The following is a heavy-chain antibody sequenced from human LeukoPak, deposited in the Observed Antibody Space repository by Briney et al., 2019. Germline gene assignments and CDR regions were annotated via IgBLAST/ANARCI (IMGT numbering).Heavy chain of an antibody. V-gene: IGHV4-59*01. J-gene: IGHJ5*02. CDR1: GGSISSYY. D-gene: IGHD3-3*01. CDR2: IYYSGST. CDR3: ARGAYDFWSGSRNWFDP. Sequence: SETLSLTCTVSGGSISSYYWSWIRQPPGKGLEWIGYIYYSGSTDYNPSLKSRVTISVDTSKNQFSLKLSSVTAADTAVYYCARGAYDFWSGSRNWFDPWGQGTLVTVSS.